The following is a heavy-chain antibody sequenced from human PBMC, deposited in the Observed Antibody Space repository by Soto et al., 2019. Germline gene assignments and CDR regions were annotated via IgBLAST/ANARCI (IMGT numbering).Heavy chain of an antibody. Sequence: SETLSLTCTVTGDSISSRRYYWGWIRQPPGKGLEWIGSIYYSGSTYNNPSLRSRVSMSIDTSKDQFSLKLKSVTAADTAPYFCARQRTSVVTQAYFDVWGPVSLVTVSS. CDR3: ARQRTSVVTQAYFDV. CDR1: GDSISSRRYY. J-gene: IGHJ4*02. V-gene: IGHV4-39*01. D-gene: IGHD2-21*02. CDR2: IYYSGST.